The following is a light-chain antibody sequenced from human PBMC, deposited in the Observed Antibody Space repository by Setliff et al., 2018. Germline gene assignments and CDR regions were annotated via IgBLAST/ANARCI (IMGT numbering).Light chain of an antibody. V-gene: IGLV2-23*02. J-gene: IGLJ1*01. CDR2: DVN. Sequence: QSALTQPASVSGSPEQSITISCTGEFGAYGSAYVSWYQQHPDKAPKLIIYDVNNRPSGVSDRFSGSKSANTASLTISGLQAEDEADYYCCSYAGSSTFVFGGGTKVTVL. CDR1: FGAYGSAY. CDR3: CSYAGSSTFV.